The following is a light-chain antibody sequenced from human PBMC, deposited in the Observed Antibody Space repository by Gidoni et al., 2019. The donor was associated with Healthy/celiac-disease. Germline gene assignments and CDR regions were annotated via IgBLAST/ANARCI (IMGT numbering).Light chain of an antibody. V-gene: IGKV1-39*01. CDR2: AAS. J-gene: IGKJ4*01. CDR3: QQSYSTPT. CDR1: QSINSY. Sequence: DIQVAQSPSSLSATVGDRVTIPCRASQSINSYLNWDQPKTGKAPKLLISAASSLPSRVPSRFSGSGSGTDVTLTISSPQPVDFESYYCQQSYSTPTFGGGTKVEIK.